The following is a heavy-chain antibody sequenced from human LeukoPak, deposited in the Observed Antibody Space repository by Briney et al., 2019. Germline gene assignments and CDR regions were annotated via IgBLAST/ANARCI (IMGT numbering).Heavy chain of an antibody. Sequence: GGSLRLSCAASGFTFSSFWMSWVRQAPGKGLEWVANIKEDGSEKYFVDSVEGRFTISRDNAKNSLYLQMHSLRADDTAVYYCARGGSYYLYWGQGTLVTVSS. CDR1: GFTFSSFW. CDR3: ARGGSYYLY. D-gene: IGHD1-26*01. CDR2: IKEDGSEK. V-gene: IGHV3-7*05. J-gene: IGHJ4*02.